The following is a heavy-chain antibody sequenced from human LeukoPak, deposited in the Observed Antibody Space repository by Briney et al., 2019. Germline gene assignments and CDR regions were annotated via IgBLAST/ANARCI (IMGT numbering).Heavy chain of an antibody. CDR2: IYYSGST. Sequence: SETLSLTCTVSGGSISSYYWSWIRQPPGKGLEWIGYIYYSGSTNYNPSLKSRVTISVDTSKNQFSLKLSSVTAADTAVYYCAREGSITGTTMEAFDIWGQGTMVTVSS. V-gene: IGHV4-59*12. CDR3: AREGSITGTTMEAFDI. CDR1: GGSISSYY. D-gene: IGHD1-7*01. J-gene: IGHJ3*02.